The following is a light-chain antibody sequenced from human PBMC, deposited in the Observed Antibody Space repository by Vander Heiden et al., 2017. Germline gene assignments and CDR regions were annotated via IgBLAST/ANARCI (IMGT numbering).Light chain of an antibody. V-gene: IGKV3-20*01. CDR1: TSLSRNF. CDR2: GAS. CDR3: QQDDKLPLT. Sequence: PGQRATLSCRASTSLSRNFLAWYQQKPGQSPRLLIYGASNRAAGTPDRFSGSGSGTAFTLTISRLEPEDFAVYFCQQDDKLPLTFGGGTKVDIK. J-gene: IGKJ4*02.